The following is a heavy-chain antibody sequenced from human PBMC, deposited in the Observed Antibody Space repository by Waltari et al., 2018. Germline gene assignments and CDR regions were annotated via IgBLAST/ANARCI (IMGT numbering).Heavy chain of an antibody. CDR2: INPNSGGT. CDR1: GYTFTGYY. J-gene: IGHJ6*02. CDR3: ARALHIVVVTATKGDWNGMDV. Sequence: QVQLVQSGAEVKKPGASVKVSCKASGYTFTGYYMHWVRQAPGQGLEWMGWINPNSGGTNDDQKLQGRVTMTRDTSISTAYMELSSLRSDDTAVYYCARALHIVVVTATKGDWNGMDVWGQGTTVTVSS. D-gene: IGHD2-21*02. V-gene: IGHV1-2*02.